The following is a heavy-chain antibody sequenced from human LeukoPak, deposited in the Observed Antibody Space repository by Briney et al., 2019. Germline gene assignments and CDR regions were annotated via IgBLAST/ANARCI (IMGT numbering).Heavy chain of an antibody. CDR1: GYSISSSYY. CDR3: ARALTRWLQPFDY. D-gene: IGHD5-24*01. V-gene: IGHV4-61*01. CDR2: IYYSGST. Sequence: SETLSLTCAVSGYSISSSYYWSWIRQPPGKGLEWIGYIYYSGSTNYNPSLKSRVTISVDTSKNQFSLKLSSVTAADTAVYYCARALTRWLQPFDYWGQGTLVTVSS. J-gene: IGHJ4*02.